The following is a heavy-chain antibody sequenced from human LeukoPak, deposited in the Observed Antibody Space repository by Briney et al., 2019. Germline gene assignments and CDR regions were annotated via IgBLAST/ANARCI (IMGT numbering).Heavy chain of an antibody. Sequence: GGSLRLSCAASGFTFSSYWMNWARQAPGKGLEWVASINHNGNVNYYLDSVKGRFTISRDNAKNSLYLQMSNLRAEDTAVYFCARGGGLDVWGQGATVTVSS. J-gene: IGHJ6*02. V-gene: IGHV3-7*03. CDR1: GFTFSSYW. CDR3: ARGGGLDV. D-gene: IGHD3-16*01. CDR2: INHNGNVN.